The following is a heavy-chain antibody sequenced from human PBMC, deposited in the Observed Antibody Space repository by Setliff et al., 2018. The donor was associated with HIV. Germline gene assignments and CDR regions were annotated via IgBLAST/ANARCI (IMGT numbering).Heavy chain of an antibody. CDR2: LSYDGSNT. D-gene: IGHD3-16*01. CDR3: ARGRSPHQETNAYYLPSADY. CDR1: GFSFSMYS. J-gene: IGHJ4*02. V-gene: IGHV3-30*04. Sequence: PGGSLRLSCAASGFSFSMYSMVWVRQVPGKGLEWIATLSYDGSNTFYADSVKGRFTISRDNPKNMLYLQMKSLRPEDRAVYYCARGRSPHQETNAYYLPSADYWGQGTLVTVSS.